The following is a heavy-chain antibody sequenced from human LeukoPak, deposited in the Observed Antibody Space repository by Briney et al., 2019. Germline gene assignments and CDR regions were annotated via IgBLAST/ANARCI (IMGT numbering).Heavy chain of an antibody. V-gene: IGHV1-46*01. CDR3: ARVEQWMFDH. Sequence: GASVKVSCKASGYTFTNSYIHWVRQAPGQVLEWMGLINPDGGNTNYAQNFQGRVTMTTDTSTSTAYMELRSLRSDDTAVYYCARVEQWMFDHWGQGTLVTVSS. J-gene: IGHJ5*02. CDR1: GYTFTNSY. D-gene: IGHD6-19*01. CDR2: INPDGGNT.